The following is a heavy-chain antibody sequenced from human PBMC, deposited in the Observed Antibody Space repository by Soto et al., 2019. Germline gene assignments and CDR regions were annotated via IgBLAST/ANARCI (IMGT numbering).Heavy chain of an antibody. CDR2: IIPIFGTA. D-gene: IGHD2-15*01. CDR1: GGTFSSYA. V-gene: IGHV1-69*13. J-gene: IGHJ5*02. Sequence: VASVKVSCKASGGTFSSYAISWVRQAPGQGLEWMGGIIPIFGTANYAQKFQGRVTITADESTSTAYMELSSLRSEDTAVCYCAREGSAVVVVAATDNWFDPWGQGTLVTVSS. CDR3: AREGSAVVVVAATDNWFDP.